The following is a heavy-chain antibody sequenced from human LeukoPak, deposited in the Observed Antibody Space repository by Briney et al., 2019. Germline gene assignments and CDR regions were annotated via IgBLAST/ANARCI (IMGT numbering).Heavy chain of an antibody. CDR3: ARQRGLRFLEWFPINDFDY. J-gene: IGHJ4*02. D-gene: IGHD3-3*01. V-gene: IGHV4-38-2*01. Sequence: SETLSLTCAVSGYSISSGYYWGWIRQPPGKGLEWIGSIYHSGSTYYNPSLKSRVTISVDTSKNQFSLKLSSVTAADTAAYYCARQRGLRFLEWFPINDFDYWGQGTLVTVSS. CDR1: GYSISSGYY. CDR2: IYHSGST.